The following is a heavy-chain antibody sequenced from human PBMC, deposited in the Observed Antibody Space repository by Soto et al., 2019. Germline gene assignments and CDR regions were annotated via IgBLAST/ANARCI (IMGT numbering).Heavy chain of an antibody. J-gene: IGHJ6*01. CDR1: GFTFSSYG. V-gene: IGHV3-33*01. CDR3: ARESPGYGMDV. Sequence: QVQLVESGGGVVQPGRSLRLSCAASGFTFSSYGMHWVRQAPGKGLEWVAVIGYDGSNKYYADSVKGRFTISRDNSNNALYLQMTSLGAEVTVVYYCARESPGYGMDVWGQGSTVTVSS. CDR2: IGYDGSNK.